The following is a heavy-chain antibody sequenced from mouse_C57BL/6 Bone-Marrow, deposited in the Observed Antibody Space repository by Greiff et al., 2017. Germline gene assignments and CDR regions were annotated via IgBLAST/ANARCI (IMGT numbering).Heavy chain of an antibody. CDR2: ISSGGDYI. D-gene: IGHD2-3*01. J-gene: IGHJ2*01. CDR3: TREGGGYYVRYFDY. Sequence: VQGVESGEGLVKPGGSLKLSCAASGFTFSSYAMSWVRQTPEKRLEWVAYISSGGDYIYYADTVKGRFTISRDNARNTLYLQMSSLKSEDTAMYYCTREGGGYYVRYFDYWGQGTTLTVSS. CDR1: GFTFSSYA. V-gene: IGHV5-9-1*02.